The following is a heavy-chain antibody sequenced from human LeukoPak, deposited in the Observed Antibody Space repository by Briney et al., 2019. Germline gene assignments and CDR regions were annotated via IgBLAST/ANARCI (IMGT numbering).Heavy chain of an antibody. CDR1: GYTFTSYD. J-gene: IGHJ4*02. CDR2: MNPNSGNT. Sequence: EASVKVSCKASGYTFTSYDINWVRQATGQGLEWMGWMNPNSGNTGYAQKFQGRVTMTRNTSISTAYMELGSLRSEDTAVYYCARVEGAYGDYDFDYWGQGTLVTVSS. CDR3: ARVEGAYGDYDFDY. D-gene: IGHD4-17*01. V-gene: IGHV1-8*01.